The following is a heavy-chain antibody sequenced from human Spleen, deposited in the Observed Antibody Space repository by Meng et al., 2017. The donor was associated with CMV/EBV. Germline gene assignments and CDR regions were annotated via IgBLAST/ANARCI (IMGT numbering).Heavy chain of an antibody. D-gene: IGHD3-10*01. Sequence: CKPSGYTFNDLWIHWVRQAPGQGTEWMGWINPKSGGTKFAQKFEGRVTMTTDTSTRTIYLELNRLRNDDTAMYYCARDVQSGAAGYWGQGTLVTVSS. V-gene: IGHV1-2*02. CDR3: ARDVQSGAAGY. J-gene: IGHJ4*02. CDR2: INPKSGGT. CDR1: GYTFNDLW.